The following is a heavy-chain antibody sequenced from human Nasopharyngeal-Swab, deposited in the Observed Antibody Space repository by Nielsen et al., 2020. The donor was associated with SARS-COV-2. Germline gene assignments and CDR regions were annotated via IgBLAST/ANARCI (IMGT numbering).Heavy chain of an antibody. Sequence: GRSLRLSCAASGFTFSSYWMHWVRQAPGKGLVWVSRINSDGSSTSYADSVKGRFTISRDNAKNTLYLQMNSLRAEDTAVYYCASGMVLEWLPTYWYFDLWGRGTLVTVSS. V-gene: IGHV3-74*01. CDR2: INSDGSST. J-gene: IGHJ2*01. CDR1: GFTFSSYW. CDR3: ASGMVLEWLPTYWYFDL. D-gene: IGHD3-3*01.